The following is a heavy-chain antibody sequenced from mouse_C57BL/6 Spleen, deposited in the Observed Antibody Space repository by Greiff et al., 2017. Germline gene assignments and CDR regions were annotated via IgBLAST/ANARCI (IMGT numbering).Heavy chain of an antibody. V-gene: IGHV1-55*01. J-gene: IGHJ4*01. CDR1: GYTFTSYW. CDR3: ARKLGRDYAMDY. CDR2: IYPGSGST. Sequence: VQLQQPGAELVKPGASVTMSCKASGYTFTSYWITWVKQRPGQGLEWIGDIYPGSGSTNYNEKFKSKATLTVDTSSSTAYMQLSSLTSEDSAVYYCARKLGRDYAMDYWGQGTSVTVSS. D-gene: IGHD4-1*01.